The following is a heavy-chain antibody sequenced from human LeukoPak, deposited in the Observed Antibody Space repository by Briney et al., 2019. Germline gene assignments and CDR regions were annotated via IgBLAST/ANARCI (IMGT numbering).Heavy chain of an antibody. CDR1: GFAFDEHG. J-gene: IGHJ4*02. D-gene: IGHD2-2*01. Sequence: GGSLRLSCTASGFAFDEHGMSWVRQVPGKGLEWVSGINWSGGSTGYANPLRGRFTISRDNAKNSLYLQMDSLRAEDTASYYCARAPITSPFYFDYWGQGTLVTVSS. CDR3: ARAPITSPFYFDY. V-gene: IGHV3-20*04. CDR2: INWSGGST.